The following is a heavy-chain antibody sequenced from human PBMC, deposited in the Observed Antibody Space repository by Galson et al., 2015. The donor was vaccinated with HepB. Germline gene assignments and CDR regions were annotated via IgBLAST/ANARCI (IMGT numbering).Heavy chain of an antibody. D-gene: IGHD6-13*01. Sequence: SLRLSCAASGFTLSNAWMSWVRQAPGKGLEWVGRIKSKTDGGTTDYAAPVKGRFTISRDDSKNTLYLQMNSLKTEDTAVYYCTTDPLQEAAGNWGQGTLVTVSS. CDR1: GFTLSNAW. CDR2: IKSKTDGGTT. V-gene: IGHV3-15*01. CDR3: TTDPLQEAAGN. J-gene: IGHJ4*02.